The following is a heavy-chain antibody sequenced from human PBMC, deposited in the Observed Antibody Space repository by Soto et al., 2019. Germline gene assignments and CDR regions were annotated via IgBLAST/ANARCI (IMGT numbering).Heavy chain of an antibody. CDR1: GFTFGSYG. CDR3: ANIRNVVYAHNAY. CDR2: ISYDGINK. J-gene: IGHJ4*02. D-gene: IGHD2-8*02. Sequence: PGGSLRLSCAASGFTFGSYGMHWVRQAPGKGLEWVAVISYDGINKYYADSVRGRFAISRDNSNNMLYLQMNSLRAENTAVYYCANIRNVVYAHNAYWGQGTLVTVSS. V-gene: IGHV3-30*18.